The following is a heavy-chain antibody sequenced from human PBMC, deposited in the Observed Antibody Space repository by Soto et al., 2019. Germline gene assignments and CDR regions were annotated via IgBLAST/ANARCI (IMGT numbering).Heavy chain of an antibody. CDR1: GYTFTSYA. CDR3: ARARDSSSWYVVGYYYGMDV. CDR2: INAGNGNT. Sequence: QVQLVQSGAEVKKPGASVKVSCKASGYTFTSYAMHWVRQAPGQRLEWMGWINAGNGNTKYSQKCQGRVTITRDTSASTAYMELSSLRSEDTAVYYCARARDSSSWYVVGYYYGMDVWGQGTTVTVSS. D-gene: IGHD6-13*01. J-gene: IGHJ6*02. V-gene: IGHV1-3*01.